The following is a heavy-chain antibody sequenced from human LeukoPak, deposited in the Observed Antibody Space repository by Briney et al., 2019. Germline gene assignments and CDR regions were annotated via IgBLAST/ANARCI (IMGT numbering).Heavy chain of an antibody. D-gene: IGHD3-10*01. CDR1: GFTVSSNY. Sequence: PGGSLRLSCAASGFTVSSNYMSWVRQAPGKGLEWVSVIYSGGSTYYADSVKGRFTISRDNSKNTVYLQTSSLRAGDTAVYYCARDESGSYYRGNYYYYMDVWGKGTTVTISS. J-gene: IGHJ6*03. V-gene: IGHV3-66*01. CDR2: IYSGGST. CDR3: ARDESGSYYRGNYYYYMDV.